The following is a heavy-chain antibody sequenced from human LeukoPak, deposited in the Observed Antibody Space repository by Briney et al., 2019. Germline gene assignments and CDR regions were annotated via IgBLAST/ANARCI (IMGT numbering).Heavy chain of an antibody. Sequence: GGSLRLSCAASGFTFSSYSMNWVRQAPGKGLEWVSYISSSSTIYYADSVKGRFTISRDNAKNSLYLQMNSLRAEDTAVYYCARGFSGSYGYFDYWGQGTLVTVSS. D-gene: IGHD5-18*01. J-gene: IGHJ4*02. V-gene: IGHV3-48*01. CDR3: ARGFSGSYGYFDY. CDR2: ISSSSTI. CDR1: GFTFSSYS.